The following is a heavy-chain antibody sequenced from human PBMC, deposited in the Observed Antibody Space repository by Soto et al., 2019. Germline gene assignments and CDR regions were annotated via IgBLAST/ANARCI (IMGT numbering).Heavy chain of an antibody. CDR2: MYPGDSDT. CDR3: ARLPRDCNKTSCYYADH. V-gene: IGHV5-51*01. Sequence: GASLKISCRGSGYDFNTNWFGWVRQLPGRGLEWVGIMYPGDSDTRYNPSLQGHVTLSVDVTVSTAFLQWRSLETSDTGMYFCARLPRDCNKTSCYYADHWGQGTQVTVSS. J-gene: IGHJ4*02. CDR1: GYDFNTNW. D-gene: IGHD3-3*01.